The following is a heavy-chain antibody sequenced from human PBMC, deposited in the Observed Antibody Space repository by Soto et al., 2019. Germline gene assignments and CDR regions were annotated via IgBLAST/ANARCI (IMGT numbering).Heavy chain of an antibody. J-gene: IGHJ4*01. CDR3: ARGQAFWTGYYRMPYYFDY. D-gene: IGHD3-3*01. V-gene: IGHV4-61*01. CDR2: LYYSGST. CDR1: GCSGSSGSYY. Sequence: PXEALCLTCPVSGCSGSSGSYYRGWIRQPPGKGLEYIGYLYYSGSTNYNPSLKSRVTISVDTPKNQFSLKLTSVTAADTAIYYCARGQAFWTGYYRMPYYFDYWGHGTLVTVSS.